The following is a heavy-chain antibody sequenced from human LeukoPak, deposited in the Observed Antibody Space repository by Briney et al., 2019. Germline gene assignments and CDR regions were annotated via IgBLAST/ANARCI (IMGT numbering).Heavy chain of an antibody. Sequence: GGSLRLSCAASGFNFNNYAMSWVRQAPGKGLEWVSAISESGGETYHADSVKGRFTITRDTSKSTLYLQLNSLRAEDTAIYYCAKGIDSTGYYPFDYWGQGTLVTVSS. V-gene: IGHV3-23*01. CDR3: AKGIDSTGYYPFDY. CDR1: GFNFNNYA. J-gene: IGHJ4*02. CDR2: ISESGGET. D-gene: IGHD3-22*01.